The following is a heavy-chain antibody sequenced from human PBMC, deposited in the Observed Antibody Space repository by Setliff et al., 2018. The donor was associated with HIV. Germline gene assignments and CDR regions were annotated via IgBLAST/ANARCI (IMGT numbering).Heavy chain of an antibody. Sequence: ASVKVSCKASGNTFTRYAMHWVRQAPGQRPEWMGWINAGNGNTRYSQKFQGRVTITRDTSASTAYMELSGLRSEDTAVYYCARDKEMATIAYAFDIWGQGTMVTVSS. J-gene: IGHJ3*02. CDR3: ARDKEMATIAYAFDI. V-gene: IGHV1-3*01. CDR1: GNTFTRYA. CDR2: INAGNGNT. D-gene: IGHD5-12*01.